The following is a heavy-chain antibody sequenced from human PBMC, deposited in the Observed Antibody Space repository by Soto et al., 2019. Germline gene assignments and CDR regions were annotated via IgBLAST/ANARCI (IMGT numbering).Heavy chain of an antibody. V-gene: IGHV2-26*01. CDR1: GFSLSNARMG. Sequence: QVTLKESGPVLVKPTETLTLTCTVSGFSLSNARMGVRWIRQPPGKALEWLAHIFSNDAKAYSTSLKSRLTISKDTSKSQVVLTMTNMDPVDTATYYCARTGYSSGWYQLWGQGTLVTVSS. D-gene: IGHD6-19*01. CDR2: IFSNDAK. CDR3: ARTGYSSGWYQL. J-gene: IGHJ4*02.